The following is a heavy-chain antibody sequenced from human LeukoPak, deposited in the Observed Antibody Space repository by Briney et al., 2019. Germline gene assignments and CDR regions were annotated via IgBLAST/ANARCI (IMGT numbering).Heavy chain of an antibody. CDR3: AREVTYCSSTSCYWLDP. D-gene: IGHD2-2*01. CDR1: GYTFTGYY. Sequence: ASVKVSCKASGYTFTGYYMHWVRQAPGQGLEWMGWINPNSGGTNYAQKFQGRVTMTRDTSISTAYMELSRLRSDDTAVYYCAREVTYCSSTSCYWLDPWGQGTLVTVSS. CDR2: INPNSGGT. V-gene: IGHV1-2*02. J-gene: IGHJ5*02.